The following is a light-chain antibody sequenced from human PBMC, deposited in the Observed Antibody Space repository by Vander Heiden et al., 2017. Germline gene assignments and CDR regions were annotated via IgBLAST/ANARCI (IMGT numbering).Light chain of an antibody. CDR1: SSDVGACNY. V-gene: IGLV2-14*01. CDR2: DVS. CDR3: SSATRSSTVV. Sequence: QPAPSQPASVSGSPGQSISISCSRTSSDVGACNYVSWEQQHPGKAPKLMMYDVSIRPSGVSNRFSGSKSGNTAALTISGLQAEYEADDYCSSATRSSTVVFGGGTKLTVL. J-gene: IGLJ2*01.